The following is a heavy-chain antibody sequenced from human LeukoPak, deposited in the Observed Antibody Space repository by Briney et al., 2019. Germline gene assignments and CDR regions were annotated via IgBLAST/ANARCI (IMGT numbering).Heavy chain of an antibody. CDR1: GGSISSYY. CDR3: ARDGAAGTDDYYYYGMDV. Sequence: SETLFLTCTVSGGSISSYYWSWIRQPPGKGLEWIGYIYYSGSTNYNPSLKSRVTISVDTSKNQFSLKLSSVTAADTAVYYCARDGAAGTDDYYYYGMDVWGQGTTVTVSS. V-gene: IGHV4-59*01. CDR2: IYYSGST. D-gene: IGHD6-13*01. J-gene: IGHJ6*02.